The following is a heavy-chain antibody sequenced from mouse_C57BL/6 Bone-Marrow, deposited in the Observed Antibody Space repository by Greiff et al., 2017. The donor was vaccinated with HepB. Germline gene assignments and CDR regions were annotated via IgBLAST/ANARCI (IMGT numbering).Heavy chain of an antibody. V-gene: IGHV1-19*01. CDR2: INPYNGGT. CDR1: GYTFTDYY. CDR3: ARAYYYGKSPWFAY. J-gene: IGHJ3*01. Sequence: EVQLQQSGPVLVKPGASVKMSCKASGYTFTDYYMNWVKQSHGKSLEWIGVINPYNGGTSYNQKFKGKATFTVDKSSSTAYMELNSLTSEDSAVYYCARAYYYGKSPWFAYWGQGTLVTVSA. D-gene: IGHD2-1*01.